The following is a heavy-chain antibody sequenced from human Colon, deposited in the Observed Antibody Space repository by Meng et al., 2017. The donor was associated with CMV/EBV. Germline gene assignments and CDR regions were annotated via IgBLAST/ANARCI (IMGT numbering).Heavy chain of an antibody. V-gene: IGHV4-61*01. CDR3: ASAPLEPHYHYGLDV. J-gene: IGHJ6*02. CDR1: GGSVRSGSYY. CDR2: VYYSGST. D-gene: IGHD1-1*01. Sequence: SQTLSLTCAVSGGSVRSGSYYWSWIRQPPGKGLEWVGYVYYSGSTKYNPSLKSRVTISVDTSNNQFSLNLNSVTAADTAVYYCASAPLEPHYHYGLDVWGQGTTVTVSS.